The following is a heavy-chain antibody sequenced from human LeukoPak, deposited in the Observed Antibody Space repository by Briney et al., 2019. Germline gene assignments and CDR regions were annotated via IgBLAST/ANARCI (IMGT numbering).Heavy chain of an antibody. CDR3: ARYGFSSVWQGGWHAFDI. CDR1: GYTFTSYY. V-gene: IGHV1-46*01. J-gene: IGHJ3*02. Sequence: ASVKVSCKASGYTFTSYYMHWVRQAPGQGLEWMGIINPSGGSTSYAQKFQGRVTMTRDMSTGTVYMDLSSLRSEDTAVYYCARYGFSSVWQGGWHAFDIWGQGTTVTVSS. CDR2: INPSGGST. D-gene: IGHD6-25*01.